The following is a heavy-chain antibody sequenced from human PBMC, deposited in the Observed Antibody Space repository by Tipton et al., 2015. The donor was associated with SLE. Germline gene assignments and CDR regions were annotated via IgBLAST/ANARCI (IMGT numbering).Heavy chain of an antibody. CDR2: IYYSGIT. CDR3: ARSSPYLKYGDPMFFFVY. D-gene: IGHD4-17*01. CDR1: GGSINSRNYY. J-gene: IGHJ4*02. V-gene: IGHV4-39*07. Sequence: TLSLTCTVSGGSINSRNYYWGWIRQPPGKGLEWIGGIYYSGITYYNPSLKGRVIMSVDTSKNQFSLNLNSVTAADTAVYYCARSSPYLKYGDPMFFFVYWGPGTLVTVSS.